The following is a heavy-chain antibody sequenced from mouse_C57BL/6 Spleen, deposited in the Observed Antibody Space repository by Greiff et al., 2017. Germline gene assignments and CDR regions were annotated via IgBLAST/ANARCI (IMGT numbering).Heavy chain of an antibody. Sequence: VQLQQPGAELVRPGSSVKLSCKASGYTFTSYWMDWVKQRPGQGLEWIGNIYPSDSETHYNQKFKDKATLTVDKSSSTAYMQLSSLTSEDSAVYYCARRAYGSSCDYWGQGTTLTVSS. CDR2: IYPSDSET. J-gene: IGHJ2*01. V-gene: IGHV1-61*01. CDR3: ARRAYGSSCDY. D-gene: IGHD1-1*01. CDR1: GYTFTSYW.